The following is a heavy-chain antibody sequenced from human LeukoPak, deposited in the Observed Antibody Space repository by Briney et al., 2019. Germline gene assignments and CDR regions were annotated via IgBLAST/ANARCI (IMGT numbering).Heavy chain of an antibody. CDR1: GFTFSSYG. J-gene: IGHJ4*02. CDR2: ISYDGSNK. D-gene: IGHD3-22*01. V-gene: IGHV3-30*03. Sequence: GRSLRLSCAASGFTFSSYGMHWVRQAPGKGLEWVAVISYDGSNKYYADSVKGRFTISRDNSKNTLYLQMNSLRAEDTAVYYCARVSGPYDSSGYYYFDYWGQGTLVTVSS. CDR3: ARVSGPYDSSGYYYFDY.